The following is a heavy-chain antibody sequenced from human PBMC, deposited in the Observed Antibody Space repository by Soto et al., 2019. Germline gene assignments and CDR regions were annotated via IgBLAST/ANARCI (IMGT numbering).Heavy chain of an antibody. V-gene: IGHV4-61*01. J-gene: IGHJ4*02. CDR3: ASDYPRGLPTTG. Sequence: QVQLQESGPGLVKPSETLSLTCTVSGDSVRSGNYYWSWIRQPPGKGLEWIGFIAYTGTTHYNPSHKSPITISLHMTKNQFPLKIRSVTASETAANYCASDYPRGLPTTGWGQGILVTVSS. D-gene: IGHD2-21*02. CDR1: GDSVRSGNYY. CDR2: IAYTGTT.